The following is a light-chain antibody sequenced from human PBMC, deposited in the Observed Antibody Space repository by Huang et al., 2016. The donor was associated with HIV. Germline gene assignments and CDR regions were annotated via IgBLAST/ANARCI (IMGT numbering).Light chain of an antibody. V-gene: IGKV2-30*02. CDR3: MQGTHWPLT. Sequence: DVVMTQSPLSLPVTLGQPASISCRSSQSLVHSDGNTYLNWFHQRPGQSPWRLIYKVSNRDSGVPDRFSGSGSGTDFTLKISRVEAEDVGVYYCMQGTHWPLTFGGGTKVEIK. CDR2: KVS. CDR1: QSLVHSDGNTY. J-gene: IGKJ4*01.